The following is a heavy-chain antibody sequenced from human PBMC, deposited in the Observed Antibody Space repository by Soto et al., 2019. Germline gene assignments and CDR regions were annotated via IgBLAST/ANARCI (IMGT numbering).Heavy chain of an antibody. CDR1: GGSISSYY. D-gene: IGHD2-2*01. CDR3: ARVRCSSSSCAIRMAFDI. CDR2: IYYSGST. Sequence: QVQLQESGPGLVKPSETLSLTCTVSGGSISSYYWSWIRQPPGKGLEWIGYIYYSGSTNYNPSLKSRVTISVDTSKNQFSLKLSYVTAAATAVYYCARVRCSSSSCAIRMAFDIWGQGTMVTVAS. J-gene: IGHJ3*02. V-gene: IGHV4-59*01.